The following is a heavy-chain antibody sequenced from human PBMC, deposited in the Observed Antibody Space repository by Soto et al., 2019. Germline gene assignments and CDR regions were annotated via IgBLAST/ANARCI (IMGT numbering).Heavy chain of an antibody. CDR2: IKQDGSEK. CDR1: GFTFSSYW. V-gene: IGHV3-7*05. CDR3: ARDQEVTYSSSWFY. D-gene: IGHD6-13*01. Sequence: GGSLRLSCTASGFTFSSYWMSWVRQAPGKGLEWVANIKQDGSEKYYVDSVKGRFTISRDNAKNSLYLQMNSLRAEDTAVYYCARDQEVTYSSSWFYWGQGTLVTVSS. J-gene: IGHJ4*02.